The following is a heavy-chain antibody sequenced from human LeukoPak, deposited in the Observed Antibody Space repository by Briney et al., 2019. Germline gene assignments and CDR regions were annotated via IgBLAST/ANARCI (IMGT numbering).Heavy chain of an antibody. Sequence: GGSLRLSCAASGFTVSGSAMHWVRQASGKGLEWVGRIRSKANSYATAYAASVKGRFTISRDDSKNTAYLQMNSLKTEDTAVYYCTRQGGYCSSTSCYDDWGQGTLVTVSS. J-gene: IGHJ4*02. CDR1: GFTVSGSA. CDR2: IRSKANSYAT. V-gene: IGHV3-73*01. D-gene: IGHD2-2*03. CDR3: TRQGGYCSSTSCYDD.